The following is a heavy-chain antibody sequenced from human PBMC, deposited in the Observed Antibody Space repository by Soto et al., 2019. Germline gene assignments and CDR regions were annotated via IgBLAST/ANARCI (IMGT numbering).Heavy chain of an antibody. CDR3: ATNGDYAPYYFDY. V-gene: IGHV4-59*01. D-gene: IGHD4-17*01. CDR1: GGSISSYY. J-gene: IGHJ4*02. CDR2: IYYSGST. Sequence: PSETLSLTCTVSGGSISSYYWSWIRQPPGKGLEWIGYIYYSGSTNYNPSLKSRVTISVDTSKNQFSLKLSSVTAADTAVYYCATNGDYAPYYFDYWGQGTLVTVSS.